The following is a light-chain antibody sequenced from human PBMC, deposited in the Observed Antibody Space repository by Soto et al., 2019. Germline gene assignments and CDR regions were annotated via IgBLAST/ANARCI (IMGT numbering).Light chain of an antibody. CDR1: QSVSTW. CDR3: QQYNSLHPIR. CDR2: GAS. J-gene: IGKJ4*02. Sequence: DIQMTQSPSTLSASLGDRVTITCRASQSVSTWLAWYQQKPGKAPKVLIYGASNLKSGVPSRFSGSGSGTEFTLSISSLQPDDFTTYYCQQYNSLHPIRFGGGTRVEIK. V-gene: IGKV1-5*01.